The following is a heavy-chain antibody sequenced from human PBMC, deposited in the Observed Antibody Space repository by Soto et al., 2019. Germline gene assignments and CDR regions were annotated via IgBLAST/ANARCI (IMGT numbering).Heavy chain of an antibody. CDR3: ARLSYGSVSYYWFAP. J-gene: IGHJ5*02. CDR1: GFTFSSYW. V-gene: IGHV3-7*01. D-gene: IGHD3-10*01. Sequence: GGSLRLSCAASGFTFSSYWMSWVRQAPGKGLEWVANIKQDGSEKYYVDSVKGRFTISRDNARNSLYLQMNSLRAEDKDVYYCARLSYGSVSYYWFAPWGQGTLVTVSS. CDR2: IKQDGSEK.